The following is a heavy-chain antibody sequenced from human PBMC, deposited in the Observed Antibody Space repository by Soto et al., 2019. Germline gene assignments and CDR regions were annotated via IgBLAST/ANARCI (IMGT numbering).Heavy chain of an antibody. J-gene: IGHJ4*02. D-gene: IGHD2-15*01. CDR2: INLSGGRT. CDR1: GYTFTSYY. Sequence: ASVKVSCKASGYTFTSYYMHWVRQAPGQGLEWMGIINLSGGRTSYAQKFQGRVTMTRDTSTSTVYMELSTLRSADTAVYYCARQDIVVVVPFDYWGQGTLVTVSS. CDR3: ARQDIVVVVPFDY. V-gene: IGHV1-46*03.